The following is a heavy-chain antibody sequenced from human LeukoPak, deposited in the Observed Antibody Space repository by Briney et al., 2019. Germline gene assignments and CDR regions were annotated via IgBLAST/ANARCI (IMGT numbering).Heavy chain of an antibody. V-gene: IGHV3-30-3*01. CDR1: GFTFSSYA. Sequence: GSFLRLSCAASGFTFSSYALHWVRQAPGKGLEWVAVILYDGSNGYYAESVKGRFTISRDNSKNTLYLQMNSLGAEDTAVYYCARYYASATYRYFDYWGQGTLVTVSS. J-gene: IGHJ4*02. CDR3: ARYYASATYRYFDY. D-gene: IGHD3-10*01. CDR2: ILYDGSNG.